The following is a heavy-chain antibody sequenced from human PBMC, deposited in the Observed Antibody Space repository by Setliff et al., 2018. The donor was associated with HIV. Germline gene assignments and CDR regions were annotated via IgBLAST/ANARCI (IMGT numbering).Heavy chain of an antibody. CDR2: VNPNSGGT. CDR3: ARVPYRSAWFSGGHDAFDI. J-gene: IGHJ3*02. CDR1: GYTFTDYY. D-gene: IGHD6-19*01. V-gene: IGHV1-2*02. Sequence: ASVKVSCKASGYTFTDYYIHWVRQAPGQGLQWMGWVNPNSGGTNSAQEFQGRVTMTRDTSISTAYMELTWLKPDDTAVYYCARVPYRSAWFSGGHDAFDIWGQGITVTVSS.